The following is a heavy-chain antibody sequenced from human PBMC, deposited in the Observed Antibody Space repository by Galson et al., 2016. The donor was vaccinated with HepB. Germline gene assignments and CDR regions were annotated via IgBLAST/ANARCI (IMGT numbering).Heavy chain of an antibody. Sequence: SLRLSCAVSGFTFDDYAMRWVRQAPGQGLEWVSSITGTGAFTYYPVSVKGWFTISRDNSKNTVYLQMNNLRVEDTAVYYCAKVAEGRFWAEYYFDYWGQGTLVTVSS. CDR1: GFTFDDYA. CDR2: ITGTGAFT. CDR3: AKVAEGRFWAEYYFDY. D-gene: IGHD1-14*01. V-gene: IGHV3-23*01. J-gene: IGHJ4*02.